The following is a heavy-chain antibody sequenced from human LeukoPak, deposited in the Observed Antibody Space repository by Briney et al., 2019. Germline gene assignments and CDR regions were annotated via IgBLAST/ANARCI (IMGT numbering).Heavy chain of an antibody. CDR3: ARGSQQDCFRSMTYLFDY. V-gene: IGHV3-30*04. D-gene: IGHD2-21*01. CDR2: ISHDGRTK. CDR1: GFTFSSYS. Sequence: GGSLRLSCAASGFTFSSYSIHWVRQAPGKGLEWVTLISHDGRTKNYADSVKGRFTIFRDNSKETLYLEVKVLRPEDTALYHCARGSQQDCFRSMTYLFDYCGEGILVTLSS. J-gene: IGHJ4*02.